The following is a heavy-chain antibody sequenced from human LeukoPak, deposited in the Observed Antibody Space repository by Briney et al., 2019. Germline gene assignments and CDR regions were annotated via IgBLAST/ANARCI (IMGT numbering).Heavy chain of an antibody. CDR2: ISPDGGIT. CDR1: GFIFSSRW. D-gene: IGHD3-9*01. CDR3: AGEILTPSPF. V-gene: IGHV3-74*01. J-gene: IGHJ4*02. Sequence: GGSLRLSCAGSGFIFSSRWMHWVRQVPGKGLVWVARISPDGGITSYADSVKGRFTISRDNAKNTLYLQMNSLRPEDTAVYYCAGEILTPSPFWGQGALVTVSS.